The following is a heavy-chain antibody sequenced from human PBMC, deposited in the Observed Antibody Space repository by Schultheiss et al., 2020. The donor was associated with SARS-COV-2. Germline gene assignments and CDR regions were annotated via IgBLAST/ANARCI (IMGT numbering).Heavy chain of an antibody. D-gene: IGHD6-19*01. Sequence: SQTLSLTCTVSGGSISSYYWSWIRQPPGKGLEWIGYIYYSGSTYYNPSLKSRVTISVDTSKNQFSLKLSSVTAADTAVYYCARHPWTDRSGPWGQGTLVTVSS. CDR3: ARHPWTDRSGP. J-gene: IGHJ5*02. CDR2: IYYSGST. V-gene: IGHV4-59*08. CDR1: GGSISSYY.